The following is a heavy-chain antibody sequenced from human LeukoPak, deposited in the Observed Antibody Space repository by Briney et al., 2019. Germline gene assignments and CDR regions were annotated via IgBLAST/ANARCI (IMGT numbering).Heavy chain of an antibody. V-gene: IGHV3-48*01. CDR3: AKARGSSVYEQFDY. Sequence: GGSLRLSCAASGFTLSSYPMSWVRQAPGKGLKWVSYIGTSGSSIIYADSVKGRFTISRDNAKNSLYLQMNSLRADDTAVYCCAKARGSSVYEQFDYWGQGTQVTVSP. CDR1: GFTLSSYP. CDR2: IGTSGSSI. D-gene: IGHD5/OR15-5a*01. J-gene: IGHJ4*02.